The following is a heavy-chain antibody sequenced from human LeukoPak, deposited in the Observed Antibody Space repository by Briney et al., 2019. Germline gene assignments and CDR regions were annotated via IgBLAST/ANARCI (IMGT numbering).Heavy chain of an antibody. J-gene: IGHJ4*02. CDR1: GFTVSTNY. CDR3: ARGLGYGSGPVDH. V-gene: IGHV3-53*01. D-gene: IGHD3-10*01. CDR2: IYSDGTT. Sequence: PGGSLRLSCAASGFTVSTNYMTWLRQAPGKGLEWVSVIYSDGTTYYADSVKGRFTISRDNSKNTVYLQMNSLRAEDTAVYYCARGLGYGSGPVDHWGQGTLVTLSS.